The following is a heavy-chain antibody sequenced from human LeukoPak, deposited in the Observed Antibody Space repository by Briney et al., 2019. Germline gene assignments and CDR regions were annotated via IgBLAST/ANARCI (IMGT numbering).Heavy chain of an antibody. V-gene: IGHV6-1*01. Sequence: SQTLSLTCAISGDSVSSNSAAWNWIPQSPSRGLEWLGRTYRRSKWSNDYAPSVKSRIIINPDTSKSQFSLQLNSVTPEDTAVYYCARLHCTTSCYVDYWGQGTLVTVSS. J-gene: IGHJ4*02. CDR3: ARLHCTTSCYVDY. D-gene: IGHD2-2*01. CDR1: GDSVSSNSAA. CDR2: TYRRSKWSN.